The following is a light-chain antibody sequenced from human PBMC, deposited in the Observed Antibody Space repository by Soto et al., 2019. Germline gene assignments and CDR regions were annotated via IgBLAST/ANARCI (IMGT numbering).Light chain of an antibody. V-gene: IGKV1-5*03. CDR1: QSISSW. CDR2: KAS. J-gene: IGKJ1*01. Sequence: DIQMAQSPSTLSAPVGARVTITCRASQSISSWLAWYQQKPGKAPKLLIYKASSLESGVPSRFSGSGSGTEFTLTISSLQPDDFATYYCQQYNSYWTFGQGTKVDIK. CDR3: QQYNSYWT.